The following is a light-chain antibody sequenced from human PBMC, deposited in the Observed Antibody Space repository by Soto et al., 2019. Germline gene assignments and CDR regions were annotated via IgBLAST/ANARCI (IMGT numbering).Light chain of an antibody. CDR2: GAS. CDR1: QGISTW. J-gene: IGKJ5*01. Sequence: DIQMTQSPSSVSASVGDRVTMTFGGSQGISTWLAWYPQKQGKAPKLLIYGASSLQSGVPSRFSGSGSGTDFTLTIRSLQPEDFATYYCQPSYSTPPIPFAQRTRPEI. CDR3: QPSYSTPPIP. V-gene: IGKV1-12*01.